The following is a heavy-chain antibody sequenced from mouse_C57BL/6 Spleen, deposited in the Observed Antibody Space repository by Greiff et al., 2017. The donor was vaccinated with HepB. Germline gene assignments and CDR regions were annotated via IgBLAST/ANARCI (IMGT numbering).Heavy chain of an antibody. CDR3: ARGDYDYD. Sequence: QVQLQQPGAELVRPGTSVKLSCKASGYTFTSYWMHWVKQRPGQGLEWIGVIDPSDSYTNYNQKFKGKATLTVDTSSSTAYMQLSSLTSEDSAVYYCARGDYDYDWGQGTTLTVSS. CDR1: GYTFTSYW. CDR2: IDPSDSYT. J-gene: IGHJ2*01. D-gene: IGHD2-4*01. V-gene: IGHV1-59*01.